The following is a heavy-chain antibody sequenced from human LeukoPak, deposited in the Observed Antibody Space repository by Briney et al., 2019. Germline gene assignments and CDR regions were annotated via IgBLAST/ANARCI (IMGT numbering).Heavy chain of an antibody. CDR1: GGTFSSYA. CDR2: IIPIFGTA. Sequence: SVKVSCKASGGTFSSYAISWVRQAPGQGLEWMGGIIPIFGTANYAHKFQGRGTSTADESTSTACMELISLTSEDTAVYYCARFINSGYLDYWGQGTLVTVSS. CDR3: ARFINSGYLDY. V-gene: IGHV1-69*13. J-gene: IGHJ4*02. D-gene: IGHD1-26*01.